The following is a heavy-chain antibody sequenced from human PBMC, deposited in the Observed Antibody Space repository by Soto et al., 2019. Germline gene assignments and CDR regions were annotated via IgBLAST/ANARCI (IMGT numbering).Heavy chain of an antibody. J-gene: IGHJ2*01. CDR1: GYRFNGYS. CDR2: INPISGET. Sequence: PVEVPCKASGYRFNGYSMRWVRQAPGQGLEWMGWINPISGETKYAQKFQGRVTITADESTTTAYMELSSLRSEDTAVYYCVLFACCSRHTRPRNGPAVRGNGTSDL. D-gene: IGHD3-10*01. V-gene: IGHV1-2*02. CDR3: VLFACCSRHTRPRNGPAVRGNGTSDL.